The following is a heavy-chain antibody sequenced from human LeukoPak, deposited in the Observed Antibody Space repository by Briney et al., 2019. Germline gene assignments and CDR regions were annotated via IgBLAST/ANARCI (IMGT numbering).Heavy chain of an antibody. Sequence: SVNVSFKFSLKIHRDLSIHELRQPPARELDGLGGSEHEDGERIYAQMFQGRVTMTEDTSIDTAYMELRSLRSEDTAVYYCVTGFTTMAVDYFDYWGQGTLVTVSP. CDR2: SEHEDGER. CDR3: VTGFTTMAVDYFDY. J-gene: IGHJ4*02. D-gene: IGHD5-18*01. CDR1: LKIHRDLS. V-gene: IGHV1-24*01.